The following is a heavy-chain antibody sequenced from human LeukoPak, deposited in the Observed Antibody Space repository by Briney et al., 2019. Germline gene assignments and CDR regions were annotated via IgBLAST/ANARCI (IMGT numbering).Heavy chain of an antibody. CDR1: GGSISSSSYY. Sequence: PSETLSLTCTVSGGSISSSSYYWGWIRQPPGKGLEWIGSIYYSGSTYYNPSLKSRVTISADTSKNQFSLKLSSVTAADTAVYYCARRSNYYDSSGYHYYFDYWGQGTLVTVSS. J-gene: IGHJ4*02. CDR2: IYYSGST. D-gene: IGHD3-22*01. V-gene: IGHV4-39*01. CDR3: ARRSNYYDSSGYHYYFDY.